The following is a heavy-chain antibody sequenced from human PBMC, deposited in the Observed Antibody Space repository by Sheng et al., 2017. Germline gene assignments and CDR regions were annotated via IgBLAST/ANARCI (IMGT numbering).Heavy chain of an antibody. V-gene: IGHV3-21*01. CDR2: ISGASYNI. Sequence: EVQLVESGGGLVKPGGSLRVSCEASGFTFSSYTMNWVRQAPGKGLEWVASISGASYNIYYADSLKGRFIISRDNAKKSVYLQMNSLRAEDTAFYYCASGPLFYYDGTGQHRALLWGRGTLVTVSS. CDR3: ASGPLFYYDGTGQHRALL. D-gene: IGHD3-22*01. J-gene: IGHJ4*02. CDR1: GFTFSSYT.